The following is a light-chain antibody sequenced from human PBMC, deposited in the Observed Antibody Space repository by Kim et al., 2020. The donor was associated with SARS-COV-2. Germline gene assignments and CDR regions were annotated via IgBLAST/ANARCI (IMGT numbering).Light chain of an antibody. CDR3: QQYDSYSVT. CDR1: QSIESW. V-gene: IGKV1-5*03. J-gene: IGKJ4*01. CDR2: KAS. Sequence: DIQMTQSPSTLSASIGDRVTITCRASQSIESWLAWYQQKPGKAPNLLIFKASDLESGVPSRFSGSGSGTEFTLTISRLQPDDFGTYYCQQYDSYSVTFGGGTKVEIK.